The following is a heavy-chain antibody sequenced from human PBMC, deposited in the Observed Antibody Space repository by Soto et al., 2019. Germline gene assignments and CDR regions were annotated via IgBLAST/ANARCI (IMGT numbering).Heavy chain of an antibody. CDR3: XXXXXXYCSGGSXYFYETGGGFQH. Sequence: EVQLVESGGGLVQPGRSLRLSCAASGFTFDDYAMHWVRQAPGKGLEWVSGISWNSGSIGYADSVKGRFTISRDNXXXXXXXXXXXXXXXXXXXXXXXXXXXXYCSGGSXYFYETGGGFQHWGQGTLVTVSS. D-gene: IGHD2-15*01. CDR2: ISWNSGSI. V-gene: IGHV3-9*01. J-gene: IGHJ1*01. CDR1: GFTFDDYA.